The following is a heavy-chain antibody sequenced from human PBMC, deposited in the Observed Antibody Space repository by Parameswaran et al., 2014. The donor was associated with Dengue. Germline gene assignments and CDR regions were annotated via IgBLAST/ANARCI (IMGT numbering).Heavy chain of an antibody. CDR3: AATLLNMDTAMVSYYYYGMDV. V-gene: IGHV1-24*01. D-gene: IGHD5-18*01. J-gene: IGHJ6*02. CDR2: FDPEDGET. Sequence: WVRQAPGQGLEWMGGFDPEDGETIYAQKFQGRVTMTEDTSTDTAYMELSSLRSEDTAVYYCAATLLNMDTAMVSYYYYGMDVWGQGTTVTVSS.